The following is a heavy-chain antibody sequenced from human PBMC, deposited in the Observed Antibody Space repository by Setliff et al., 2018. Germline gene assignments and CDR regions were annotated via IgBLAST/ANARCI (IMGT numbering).Heavy chain of an antibody. D-gene: IGHD5-18*01. CDR1: GGSINSGVYY. CDR2: INSDGSST. Sequence: PSETLSLTCTVSGGSINSGVYYWGWIRQPPGKGLVWVSRINSDGSSTGYADSVKGRFTISRDNAKNTLYLQMNSLRAEDTAVYYCARGQQQLWPQADNYYMDVWGKGTTVTVSS. J-gene: IGHJ6*03. CDR3: ARGQQQLWPQADNYYMDV. V-gene: IGHV3-74*01.